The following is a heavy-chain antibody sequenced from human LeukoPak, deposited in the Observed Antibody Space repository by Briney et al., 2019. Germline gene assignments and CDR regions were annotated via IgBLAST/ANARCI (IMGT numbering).Heavy chain of an antibody. CDR3: ARDCSGGSCYLDY. D-gene: IGHD2-15*01. Sequence: GASVKVSCKASGGTFSSYAISWVRQAPGQGLEWMGWISAYNGNTNYAQKLQGRVTMTTDTSTSTAYMELRSLRSDDTAVYYCARDCSGGSCYLDYWGQGTLVTVSS. CDR1: GGTFSSYA. J-gene: IGHJ4*02. V-gene: IGHV1-18*01. CDR2: ISAYNGNT.